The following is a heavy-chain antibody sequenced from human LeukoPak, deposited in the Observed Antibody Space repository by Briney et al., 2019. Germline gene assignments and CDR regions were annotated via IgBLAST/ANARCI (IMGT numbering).Heavy chain of an antibody. CDR2: INSYTGVT. Sequence: ASVKVSCKASGYSLTGHYMHWERQAPGQGLEWMGCINSYTGVTNYAQKFQDRVTMTRDTSINAAYMTLSSLRSDDTALHYCASERADSYQIDYWGQGALVTVSS. V-gene: IGHV1-2*02. J-gene: IGHJ4*02. D-gene: IGHD5-18*01. CDR3: ASERADSYQIDY. CDR1: GYSLTGHY.